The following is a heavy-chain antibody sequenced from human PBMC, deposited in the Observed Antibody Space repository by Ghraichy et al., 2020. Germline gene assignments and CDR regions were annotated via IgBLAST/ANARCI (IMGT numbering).Heavy chain of an antibody. CDR3: AKSDGGNYRPFDY. CDR1: GFTFSSCA. Sequence: GESLNISCAASGFTFSSCAMNWVRQAPGKGLEWVSDISGSGGNTHYADSVTGRFTISRDNSKNTLYLQMSSLRAEDTAVYYCAKSDGGNYRPFDYWGQGTRVTVSS. D-gene: IGHD4/OR15-4a*01. J-gene: IGHJ4*02. CDR2: ISGSGGNT. V-gene: IGHV3-23*01.